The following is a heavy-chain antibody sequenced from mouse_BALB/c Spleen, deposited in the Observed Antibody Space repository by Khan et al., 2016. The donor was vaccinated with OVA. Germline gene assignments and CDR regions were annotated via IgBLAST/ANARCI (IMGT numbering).Heavy chain of an antibody. CDR2: ISFSGTT. V-gene: IGHV3-2*02. Sequence: EVQLQESGPGLVKPSQSLSLTCTVTGYSITSDFAWNWVRQFPGNKLEWMGYISFSGTTSYDPSLKSRLSITRDTSKNQSFLQLSSVNTDDTATSYCTRSVYYAYAYAMDYWGQGTSVTVSS. D-gene: IGHD2-2*01. J-gene: IGHJ4*01. CDR3: TRSVYYAYAYAMDY. CDR1: GYSITSDFA.